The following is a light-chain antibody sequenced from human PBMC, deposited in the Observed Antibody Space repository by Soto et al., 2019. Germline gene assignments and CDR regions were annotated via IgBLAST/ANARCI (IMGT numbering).Light chain of an antibody. Sequence: QSALTQPPSASGSPGQSVTISCTGTSSDVGGYNYVSWYQQHPGKAPKLMIYEVSKRPSGVPDRFSGSKSDNTASLTVSGLQAEDEADYYCSSYAGSNILVFGGGTQLTVL. CDR1: SSDVGGYNY. V-gene: IGLV2-8*01. J-gene: IGLJ7*01. CDR3: SSYAGSNILV. CDR2: EVS.